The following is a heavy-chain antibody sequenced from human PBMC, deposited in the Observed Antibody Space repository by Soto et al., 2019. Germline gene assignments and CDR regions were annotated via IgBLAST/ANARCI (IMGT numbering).Heavy chain of an antibody. CDR2: ISYDGSNK. J-gene: IGHJ6*02. V-gene: IGHV3-30*18. CDR3: AKTRWLDYYYYGMDV. CDR1: GFTFSSYG. D-gene: IGHD6-19*01. Sequence: QVQLVESGGGVVQPGRSLRLSCAASGFTFSSYGMHWVRQAPGKGLEWVAVISYDGSNKYYADSVKGRFTSSRDNYKNTLYMQMSSLRAEDTAVYYCAKTRWLDYYYYGMDVWGQGNTVTVSS.